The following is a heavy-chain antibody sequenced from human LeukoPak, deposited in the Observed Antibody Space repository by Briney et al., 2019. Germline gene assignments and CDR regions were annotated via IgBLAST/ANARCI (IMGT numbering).Heavy chain of an antibody. V-gene: IGHV4-30-4*01. J-gene: IGHJ6*04. CDR3: ARGLDMSSPRYYYYGMDV. Sequence: SETLSLTCTVSGGSISSGDYYWSWIRQPPGKGLEWIGYIYYSGSTYYNPSLKSRVTISVDTSKNQFSLKLSSVTAADTAVYYCARGLDMSSPRYYYYGMDVWGKGTTVTVSS. CDR1: GGSISSGDYY. CDR2: IYYSGST. D-gene: IGHD3-9*01.